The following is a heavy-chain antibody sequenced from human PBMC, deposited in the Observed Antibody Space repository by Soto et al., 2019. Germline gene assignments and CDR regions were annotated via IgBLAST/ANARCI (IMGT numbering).Heavy chain of an antibody. J-gene: IGHJ5*02. D-gene: IGHD2-21*01. Sequence: VQFVQSGAELKKPGSSVRVSCRASGGTIKTYTLSWVRQAPGQGLEWMGAFIPSFPAPNFAQRFKGRLTPTADESTNTGFMELSGLRPEDTALDFCATGEVVPSCPNWLDTWGQGTHVIVSS. V-gene: IGHV1-69*12. CDR2: FIPSFPAP. CDR3: ATGEVVPSCPNWLDT. CDR1: GGTIKTYT.